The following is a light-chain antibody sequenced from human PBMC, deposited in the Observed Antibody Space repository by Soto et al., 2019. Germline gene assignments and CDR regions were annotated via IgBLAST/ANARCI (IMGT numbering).Light chain of an antibody. CDR2: GAS. Sequence: EIVLTQSPGTLSLSPGERATLSCRASQSVGSDLAWYQQKPGQAPRLLISGASSRATGIPDRFSGGGSGTDFTLTISRLEPEDFAVYYCQQYGSSPRTFGQGTKVDNK. V-gene: IGKV3-20*01. CDR1: QSVGSD. CDR3: QQYGSSPRT. J-gene: IGKJ1*01.